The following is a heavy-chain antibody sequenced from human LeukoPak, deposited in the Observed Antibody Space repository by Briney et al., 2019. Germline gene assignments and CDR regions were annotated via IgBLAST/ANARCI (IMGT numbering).Heavy chain of an antibody. CDR1: GGSISSSSYY. V-gene: IGHV4-39*07. D-gene: IGHD3-22*01. CDR2: IYYSGST. Sequence: SETLSLTCTVSGGSISSSSYYWGWIRQPPGKGLEWIGSIYYSGSTYYNPSLKSRVTISVDTSKNQFFLKLSSVTAADTAVYYCARDDLYSSGYYYWGQGTLVTVSS. J-gene: IGHJ4*02. CDR3: ARDDLYSSGYYY.